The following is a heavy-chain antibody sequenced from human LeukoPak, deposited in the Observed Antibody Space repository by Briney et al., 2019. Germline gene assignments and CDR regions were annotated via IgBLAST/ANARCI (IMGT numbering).Heavy chain of an antibody. CDR3: ARTLYISAAPGGFDY. J-gene: IGHJ4*02. CDR1: GYTFTGHY. CDR2: INPKNAAT. V-gene: IGHV1-2*02. Sequence: ASVKVSCKASGYTFTGHYIHWVRQAPGQGLEWMGWINPKNAATNYGQRFQGRVTMTRDTSTGAVYMELNTLRSDDTAVYYCARTLYISAAPGGFDYWGQGTLVTVSS. D-gene: IGHD6-13*01.